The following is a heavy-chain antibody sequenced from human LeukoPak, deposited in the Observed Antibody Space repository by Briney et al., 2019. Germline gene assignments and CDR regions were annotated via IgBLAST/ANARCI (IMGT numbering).Heavy chain of an antibody. CDR3: ARSEGLYYHDSSGSYYFDY. CDR2: INHSGST. J-gene: IGHJ4*02. CDR1: GGSFSGYY. Sequence: SETLSLTCAVYGGSFSGYYWSWIRQPPGKGLEWIGEINHSGSTNYNPSLKSRVTISVDTSKNQFSLKLSSVTAADTAVYYCARSEGLYYHDSSGSYYFDYWGQGTLVTVSS. D-gene: IGHD3-22*01. V-gene: IGHV4-34*01.